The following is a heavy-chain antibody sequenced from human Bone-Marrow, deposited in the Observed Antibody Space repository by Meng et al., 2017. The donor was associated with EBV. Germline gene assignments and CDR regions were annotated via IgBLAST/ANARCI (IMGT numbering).Heavy chain of an antibody. CDR3: ARAYFPSGSYRGYYFDY. CDR1: WDSVSSISAA. V-gene: IGHV6-1*01. Sequence: QVHLQQPGPGLVLLSQTLSLTLDISWDSVSSISAAWTLIRQSPSRGLEWLGRTFYRSKWYNDYAVSVKSRITINPDTSKNQFSLQLNSVTPEDTAVYYCARAYFPSGSYRGYYFDYWGQGTLVTVSS. D-gene: IGHD1-26*01. J-gene: IGHJ4*02. CDR2: TFYRSKWYN.